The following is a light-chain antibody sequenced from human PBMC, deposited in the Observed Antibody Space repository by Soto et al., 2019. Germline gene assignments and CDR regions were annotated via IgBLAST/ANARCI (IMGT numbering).Light chain of an antibody. CDR1: RSISSY. Sequence: DIQMTQSPSSLSASVGDRVTITCRASRSISSYLNWYQQKPGKAPKLLIYAASSLQSGVPSRFSGSGSGTHFTLTISSLQPEDFATYYCQQANAFPLTFGQGTRLEIK. V-gene: IGKV1-39*01. J-gene: IGKJ5*01. CDR3: QQANAFPLT. CDR2: AAS.